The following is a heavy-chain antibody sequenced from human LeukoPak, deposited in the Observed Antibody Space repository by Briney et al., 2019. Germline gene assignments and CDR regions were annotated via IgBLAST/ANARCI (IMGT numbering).Heavy chain of an antibody. CDR3: ARPRGNVEMATNPFDY. V-gene: IGHV3-23*01. CDR2: ISGSGGST. Sequence: GGSLRLSCAASGFTFSSYGMSWVRQAPGKGLEWVSAISGSGGSTYYADSVKGRFTISRDNSKNTLYLQMNSLRAEDTAVYYCARPRGNVEMATNPFDYWGQGTLVTVSS. D-gene: IGHD5-24*01. CDR1: GFTFSSYG. J-gene: IGHJ4*02.